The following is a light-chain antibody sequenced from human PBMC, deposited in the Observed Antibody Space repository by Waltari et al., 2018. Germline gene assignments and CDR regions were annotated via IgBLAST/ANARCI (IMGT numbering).Light chain of an antibody. J-gene: IGKJ3*01. Sequence: DIQMTQSPSSLSASAGDRVTITCRASQGISTYLNWYQQKPGKAPKRLIYAASSLESGFPSRFSGSGSETDFTLTISSLQPEDFATYYCLQYNSNPFTFGPGTKLDIK. CDR2: AAS. CDR3: LQYNSNPFT. V-gene: IGKV1-17*01. CDR1: QGISTY.